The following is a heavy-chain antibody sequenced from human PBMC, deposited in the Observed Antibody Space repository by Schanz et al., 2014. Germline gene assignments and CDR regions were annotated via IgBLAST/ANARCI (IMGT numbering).Heavy chain of an antibody. CDR2: LTPSGGST. CDR1: GYTFTRYY. D-gene: IGHD3-9*01. V-gene: IGHV1-46*01. J-gene: IGHJ3*02. Sequence: QVQLVQSGAEVKKPGASVKVSCKASGYTFTRYYVHWVRQAPGQGLEWMGILTPSGGSTSYAQKFQGRVTVTRDTSTTTVYMDLSSLISEDTAVYYCAFDRDDAYDIWGQGTTVTVSS. CDR3: AFDRDDAYDI.